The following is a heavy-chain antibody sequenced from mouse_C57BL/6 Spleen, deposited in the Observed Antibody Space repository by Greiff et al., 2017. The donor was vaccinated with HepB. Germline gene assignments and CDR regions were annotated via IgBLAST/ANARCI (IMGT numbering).Heavy chain of an antibody. CDR1: GFNIKDDY. J-gene: IGHJ3*01. V-gene: IGHV14-4*01. D-gene: IGHD2-2*01. CDR2: IDPENGDT. Sequence: VQLQQSGAELVRPGASVKLSCTASGFNIKDDYMHWVKQRPEQGLEWIGWIDPENGDTEYASKFQGKATITADTSSNTAYLQLSSLTSEDTAVYYCTTRGYDPFAYWGQGTLVTVSA. CDR3: TTRGYDPFAY.